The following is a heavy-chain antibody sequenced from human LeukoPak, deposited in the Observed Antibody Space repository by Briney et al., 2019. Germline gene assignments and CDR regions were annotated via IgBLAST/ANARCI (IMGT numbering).Heavy chain of an antibody. D-gene: IGHD1-26*01. CDR3: AKDATPSTILYYFDY. V-gene: IGHV3-23*01. J-gene: IGHJ4*02. CDR1: GFTFSSYA. CDR2: IGGTGGNT. Sequence: GGSLRLSCAASGFTFSSYAMSWVRQAPGKGLEWVSGIGGTGGNTYYADSVKGRFTISRDNSKNTVYLQMNSLRAEDTAVYYCAKDATPSTILYYFDYWGRGTLVTVSS.